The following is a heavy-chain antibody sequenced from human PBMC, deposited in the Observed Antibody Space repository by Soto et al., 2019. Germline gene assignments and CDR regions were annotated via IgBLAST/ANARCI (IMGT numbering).Heavy chain of an antibody. CDR3: ARVAVAGGYYYYGMDV. D-gene: IGHD6-19*01. CDR1: GGTFSSYA. Sequence: GASVKVSCKASGGTFSSYAISWVRQAPGQGLEWMGGIIPIFGTANYAQKFQGRVTITADKSTSTAYMELSSLRSEDTAVYYCARVAVAGGYYYYGMDVWGQGTTVTVS. V-gene: IGHV1-69*06. J-gene: IGHJ6*02. CDR2: IIPIFGTA.